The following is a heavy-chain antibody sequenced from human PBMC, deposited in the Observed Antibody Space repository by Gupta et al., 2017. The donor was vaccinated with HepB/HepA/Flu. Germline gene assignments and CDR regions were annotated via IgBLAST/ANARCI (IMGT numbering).Heavy chain of an antibody. Sequence: QLQLQESGPGLVKPSETLSLTCTVSGGSISSSSYYWGWIRQPPGKGLEWIGSIYYSGSTYYNPSLKSRVTISVDTSKNQFSLKLSSVTAADTAVYYCARHRASGVPAAILLFWFDPWGQGTLVTVSS. CDR3: ARHRASGVPAAILLFWFDP. D-gene: IGHD2-2*02. J-gene: IGHJ5*02. V-gene: IGHV4-39*01. CDR2: IYYSGST. CDR1: GGSISSSSYY.